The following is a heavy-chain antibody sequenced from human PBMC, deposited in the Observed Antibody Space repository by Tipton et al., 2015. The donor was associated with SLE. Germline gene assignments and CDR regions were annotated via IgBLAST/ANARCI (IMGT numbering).Heavy chain of an antibody. J-gene: IGHJ4*02. D-gene: IGHD7-27*01. Sequence: SLRLSCAGSGFTFNIYAMHWVRQAPGKGLKWVASMSYDGSTKYYADSVKGRFTISRDNSKNMLYLQMNSLRVEDTAVYYCAKGGTGKFDYWGQGTLVTVSS. CDR2: MSYDGSTK. CDR1: GFTFNIYA. CDR3: AKGGTGKFDY. V-gene: IGHV3-30*04.